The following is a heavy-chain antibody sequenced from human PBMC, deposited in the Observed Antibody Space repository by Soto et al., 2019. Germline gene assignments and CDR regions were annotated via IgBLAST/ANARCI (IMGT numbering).Heavy chain of an antibody. CDR1: GFSLSTGGMG. V-gene: IGHV2-5*02. Sequence: GSGPTLVNPTQTLTLTCPFSGFSLSTGGMGVGWIRQPPGKALEWLALIYWDGDRRYSPSLMNRLTIAKDTSKNQVVLTMTNMDPVDTATYYCVHSRCGGDCLQSYSSHYYYGMDIWGQGTTVTVSS. J-gene: IGHJ6*02. CDR3: VHSRCGGDCLQSYSSHYYYGMDI. CDR2: IYWDGDR. D-gene: IGHD2-21*02.